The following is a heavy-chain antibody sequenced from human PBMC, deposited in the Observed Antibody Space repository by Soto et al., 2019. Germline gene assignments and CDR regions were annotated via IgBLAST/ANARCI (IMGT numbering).Heavy chain of an antibody. CDR3: ARVLAVAGTIWFDP. Sequence: GGPVEGSCKGSWGTLSSYTISWGRQAPGQGLEWMGRIIPILGIANYAQKFQGRVTITADKSTSTAYMELSSLRSEDTAVYYCARVLAVAGTIWFDPWGQGTLVTVSS. V-gene: IGHV1-69*02. J-gene: IGHJ5*02. CDR1: WGTLSSYT. D-gene: IGHD6-19*01. CDR2: IIPILGIA.